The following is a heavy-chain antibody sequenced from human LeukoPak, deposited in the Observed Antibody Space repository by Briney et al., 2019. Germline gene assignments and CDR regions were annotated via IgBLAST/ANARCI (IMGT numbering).Heavy chain of an antibody. Sequence: GGSLRLSCAASGFTFSSYWMSWVRQAPGKGLEWVANIKQDGSEKYYVDSVKGRFTISRDNAKNSLYLQMNSLRAEDTAVYYCARDGSSGWYPYYFDYWGQGTLVTVSS. CDR3: ARDGSSGWYPYYFDY. CDR1: GFTFSSYW. D-gene: IGHD6-13*01. CDR2: IKQDGSEK. V-gene: IGHV3-7*01. J-gene: IGHJ4*02.